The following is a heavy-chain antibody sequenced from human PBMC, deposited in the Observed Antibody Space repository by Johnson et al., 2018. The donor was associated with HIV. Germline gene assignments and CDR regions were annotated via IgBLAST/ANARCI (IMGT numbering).Heavy chain of an antibody. CDR3: ARDGYSSAWYGKDAFDI. CDR1: GFTFSSYA. J-gene: IGHJ3*02. CDR2: IYGGGTT. Sequence: VRLVESGGGVVRPGGSLRLSCAASGFTFSSYAMNWVRQAPGKGLEWVSLIYGGGTTYYADSVKGRFTISRDSSKNTLYLQMNSLRAEDTAVYYCARDGYSSAWYGKDAFDIWGQGTMVTVSS. D-gene: IGHD6-19*01. V-gene: IGHV3-66*01.